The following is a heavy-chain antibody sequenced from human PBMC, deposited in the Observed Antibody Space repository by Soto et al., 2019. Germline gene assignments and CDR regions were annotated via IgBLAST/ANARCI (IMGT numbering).Heavy chain of an antibody. CDR2: IDPSDSYT. V-gene: IGHV5-10-1*01. CDR3: ATGSTPSSNLFYYYEMDV. Sequence: GESLKISCQGSGHDFTNQWITWVRQMPGKGLEYMGRIDPSDSYTTYGPSFQGHVSFSADESGTTVYLQWSSLRASDTALYFCATGSTPSSNLFYYYEMDVWGQGTTVTVSS. D-gene: IGHD2-15*01. J-gene: IGHJ6*02. CDR1: GHDFTNQW.